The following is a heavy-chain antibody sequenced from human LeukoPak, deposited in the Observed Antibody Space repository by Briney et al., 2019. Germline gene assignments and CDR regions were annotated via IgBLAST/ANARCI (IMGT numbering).Heavy chain of an antibody. CDR2: ISSSSSYI. CDR1: GFTFSSYS. V-gene: IGHV3-21*01. CDR3: ASQREGTYYDILTGYYVGIY. J-gene: IGHJ4*02. Sequence: GGSLRLSCAASGFTFSSYSMNWVRQAPGKGLEWVSSISSSSSYIYYADSVKGRFTISRDNAKNSLYLQMNSLRAEDTVVYYCASQREGTYYDILTGYYVGIYWGQGTLVTVSS. D-gene: IGHD3-9*01.